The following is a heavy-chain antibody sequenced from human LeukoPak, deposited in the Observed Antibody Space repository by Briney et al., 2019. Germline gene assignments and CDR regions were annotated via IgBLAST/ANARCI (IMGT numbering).Heavy chain of an antibody. J-gene: IGHJ3*02. CDR3: ARVWDREGYYDSNDAFDI. D-gene: IGHD3-22*01. V-gene: IGHV4-30-4*01. Sequence: SETLSLTCTVSGGSISSGDYYWSWIRQPPGKGLEWIGYIYYSGSTYYSPSLKSRVTISVDTSKNQFSLKLSSVTAADTAVYYCARVWDREGYYDSNDAFDIWGQGTMVTVSS. CDR1: GGSISSGDYY. CDR2: IYYSGST.